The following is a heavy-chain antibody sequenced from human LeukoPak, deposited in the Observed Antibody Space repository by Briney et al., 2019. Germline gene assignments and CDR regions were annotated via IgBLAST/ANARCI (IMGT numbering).Heavy chain of an antibody. CDR3: ARSIVAVVVPAAILPHDY. CDR1: GGTFSSYA. V-gene: IGHV1-69*13. CDR2: IIPIFGTA. Sequence: SVKVSCKASGGTFSSYAISWVRQAPGQGLEWMGGIIPIFGTANYAQKFQGRVTITADESTSTAYMELSSPRSEDTAVYYCARSIVAVVVPAAILPHDYWGQGTLVTVSS. J-gene: IGHJ4*02. D-gene: IGHD2-2*01.